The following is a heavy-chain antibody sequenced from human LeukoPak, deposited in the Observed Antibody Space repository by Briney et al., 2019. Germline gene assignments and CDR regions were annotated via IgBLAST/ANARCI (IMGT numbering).Heavy chain of an antibody. V-gene: IGHV4-39*01. J-gene: IGHJ4*02. CDR3: ARHQTYYDILTGYFNY. Sequence: SETLSLTCTVSGGSISGRIYYWGWVRHPPGKGLEWIGSIYYSGGTYYNPSLKGGATLSVDTSKNQFSLKLGSVAGAHTAVYYCARHQTYYDILTGYFNYWGQGTLVTVSS. CDR2: IYYSGGT. D-gene: IGHD3-9*01. CDR1: GGSISGRIYY.